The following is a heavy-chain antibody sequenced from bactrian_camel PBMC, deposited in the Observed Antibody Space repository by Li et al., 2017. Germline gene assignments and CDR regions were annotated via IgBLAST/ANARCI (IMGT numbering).Heavy chain of an antibody. CDR3: AADAKAPFCSGPFPRERFGGAIVVVVTAVEAQVTLVT. V-gene: IGHV3S26*01. CDR1: LYPYSGYC. CDR2: IDSDGST. D-gene: IGHD2*01. J-gene: IGHJ6*01. Sequence: HVQLVESGGGSVQAGGSLRLSCAASLYPYSGYCMGWFCQAPGKEREGVASIDSDGSTSYADSVKGRFTISKDNAKNTLYLQMNSLKPEDTAMYYCAADAKAPFCSGPFPRERFGGAIVVVVTAVEAQVTLVTGARGPRSPSP.